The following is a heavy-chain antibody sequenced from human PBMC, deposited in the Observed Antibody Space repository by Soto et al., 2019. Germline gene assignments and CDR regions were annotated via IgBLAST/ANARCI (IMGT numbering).Heavy chain of an antibody. Sequence: SETLSLTCNLSGGSFHNFYWLWIRQPPGKGLEWVGHVHYSGSTNYSPSLNSRATISLDTSKSQLSLKLRSVTAADTAMYSCARGVDYYATIGYFSFDSWGQGIPVTVSS. V-gene: IGHV4-59*01. CDR3: ARGVDYYATIGYFSFDS. CDR1: GGSFHNFY. CDR2: VHYSGST. D-gene: IGHD3-16*01. J-gene: IGHJ4*02.